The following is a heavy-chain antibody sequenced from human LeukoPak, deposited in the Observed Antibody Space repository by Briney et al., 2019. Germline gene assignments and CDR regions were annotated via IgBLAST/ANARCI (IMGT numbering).Heavy chain of an antibody. V-gene: IGHV3-53*01. CDR3: ARGKFGDPLNY. Sequence: GGSLRLSFAASGLSFSSYTMNWVRQAPAKGLEWVSVVYTDGNIYYADSVRGRFTISKDKSKNTVDLLLNNMRAEDTAVYYCARGKFGDPLNYWGQGTLVTVSS. D-gene: IGHD3-10*01. J-gene: IGHJ4*02. CDR2: VYTDGNI. CDR1: GLSFSSYT.